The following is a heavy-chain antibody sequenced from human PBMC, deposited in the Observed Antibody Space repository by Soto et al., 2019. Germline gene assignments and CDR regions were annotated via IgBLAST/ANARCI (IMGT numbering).Heavy chain of an antibody. CDR1: GDSITSNSYF. D-gene: IGHD3-9*01. CDR2: IYYSGST. J-gene: IGHJ4*02. V-gene: IGHV4-39*01. Sequence: QLQLQESGPGLVKPSETLSLTCTVSGDSITSNSYFWAWIRQPPGKGLEWIGSIYYSGSTYHNPSVKTRVTMSVDRSNNQFSLKLTSVTAADTAVYYCARHFSVDHFDYWGQGALVTVSS. CDR3: ARHFSVDHFDY.